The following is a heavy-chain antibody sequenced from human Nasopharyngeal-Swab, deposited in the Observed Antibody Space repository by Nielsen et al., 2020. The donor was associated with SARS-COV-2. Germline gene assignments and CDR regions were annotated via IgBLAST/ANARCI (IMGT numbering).Heavy chain of an antibody. D-gene: IGHD6-19*01. CDR3: TSTKCIGVSGEFDY. V-gene: IGHV3-73*01. CDR2: IRDKAKSYAT. CDR1: GFTFSGSD. Sequence: GESLKISCADSGFTFSGSDMHWVRQASGKGLEWVGRIRDKAKSYATAYAASVKGRFTISRDDSKNTAYLQMNSLKTEDTAVYYCTSTKCIGVSGEFDYWGQGTLVTVSS. J-gene: IGHJ4*02.